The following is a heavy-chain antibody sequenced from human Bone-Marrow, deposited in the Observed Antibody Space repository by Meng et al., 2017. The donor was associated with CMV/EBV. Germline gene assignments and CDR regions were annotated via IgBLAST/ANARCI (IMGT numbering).Heavy chain of an antibody. D-gene: IGHD2-2*03. CDR3: AKDVGYCSSTRCYVWFEP. Sequence: GESLKISCAASGFTFSSYAMHWVRQAPGKGLEWVAVITYDGSNKYYADSVKGRFTISRDNSKNTLYLQMNSLRAEDTAVYYCAKDVGYCSSTRCYVWFEPRGQGTLVTVSS. J-gene: IGHJ5*02. V-gene: IGHV3-30-3*01. CDR2: ITYDGSNK. CDR1: GFTFSSYA.